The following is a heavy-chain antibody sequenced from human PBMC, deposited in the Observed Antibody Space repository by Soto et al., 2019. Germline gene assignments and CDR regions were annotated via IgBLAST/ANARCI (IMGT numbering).Heavy chain of an antibody. V-gene: IGHV1-69*13. Sequence: SVKVSCKASGGTFSSYAISWVRQAPGQGLEWMGGIIPIFGTANYAQKFQGRVTITADESTSTAYMELSSLRSEDTAVYYCARTRIVEATQTPNWFDPWGQGTLDTVSS. D-gene: IGHD1-26*01. CDR1: GGTFSSYA. CDR3: ARTRIVEATQTPNWFDP. J-gene: IGHJ5*02. CDR2: IIPIFGTA.